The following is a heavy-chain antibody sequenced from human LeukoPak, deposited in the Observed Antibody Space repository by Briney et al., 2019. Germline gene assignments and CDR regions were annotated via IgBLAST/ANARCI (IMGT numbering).Heavy chain of an antibody. CDR2: ISWNSGSI. J-gene: IGHJ3*02. V-gene: IGHV3-9*01. D-gene: IGHD1-26*01. CDR1: GFTFDDYA. CDR3: AKDLGGTGGAFDI. Sequence: GGSLRLSCAASGFTFDDYAMHWVRQAPGKGLEWVSGISWNSGSIGYADSVKGRFTISRDNSKNTLYLQMNSLRAEDTAVYYCAKDLGGTGGAFDIWGQGTMVTVSS.